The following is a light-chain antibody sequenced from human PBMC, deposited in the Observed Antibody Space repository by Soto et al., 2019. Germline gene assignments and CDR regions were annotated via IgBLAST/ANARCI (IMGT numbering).Light chain of an antibody. Sequence: IPLTQSPSSLSASVGDRVTITCRASQDMSSYFGWYQQKPGEVPKLLISAASTLQTGVPSRFSGSGSGTDFTLTISSLQPEDFAIYYCQQLNGVPPFTFGPGTKV. CDR2: AAS. CDR1: QDMSSY. J-gene: IGKJ3*01. CDR3: QQLNGVPPFT. V-gene: IGKV1-9*01.